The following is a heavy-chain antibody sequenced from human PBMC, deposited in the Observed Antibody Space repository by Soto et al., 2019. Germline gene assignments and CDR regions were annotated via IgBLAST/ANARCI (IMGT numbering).Heavy chain of an antibody. CDR3: ARDPSYYYDSSGLSWYFDL. Sequence: QVQLVQSGAEVKKPGSSVKVSCKASGGTFSSYAISWVRQAPGQGLEWMGGIIPIFGTANYAQKFQGRVTITADESTSTAYMELSRLRSEDTAVYYCARDPSYYYDSSGLSWYFDLWGRGTLVTVSS. D-gene: IGHD3-22*01. V-gene: IGHV1-69*01. CDR1: GGTFSSYA. J-gene: IGHJ2*01. CDR2: IIPIFGTA.